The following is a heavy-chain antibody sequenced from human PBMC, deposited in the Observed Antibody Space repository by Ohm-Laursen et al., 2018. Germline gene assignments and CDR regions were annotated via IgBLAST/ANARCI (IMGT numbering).Heavy chain of an antibody. CDR2: INRDGGSE. CDR3: SRDYLSI. J-gene: IGHJ3*01. Sequence: SLRLSCSASGFSFSSYWMAWVRQTPGKGLEWVANINRDGGSESYVDSVQGRFTISRGNAKNLLYLQMNNLRAEDTAMYYCSRDYLSIWGQGTLVTVSS. V-gene: IGHV3-7*01. CDR1: GFSFSSYW. D-gene: IGHD2/OR15-2a*01.